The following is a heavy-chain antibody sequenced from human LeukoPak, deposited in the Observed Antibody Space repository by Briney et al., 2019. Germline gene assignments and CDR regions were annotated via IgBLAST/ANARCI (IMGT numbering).Heavy chain of an antibody. Sequence: SETLSLTCTVSGGSISSYYWSWIRQPPGKVLEWIGYIYYSGSTNYNPSLKSRVTISVDTSKNQFSLKLSSVTAADTAVYYCTRVNRGDAFDIWGQGTMVTVSS. D-gene: IGHD2/OR15-2a*01. CDR1: GGSISSYY. J-gene: IGHJ3*02. CDR2: IYYSGST. V-gene: IGHV4-59*01. CDR3: TRVNRGDAFDI.